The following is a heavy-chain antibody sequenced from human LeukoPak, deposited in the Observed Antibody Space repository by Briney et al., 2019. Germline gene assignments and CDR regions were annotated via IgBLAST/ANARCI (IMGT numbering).Heavy chain of an antibody. CDR2: IDHNGSA. CDR1: GGSFSGYY. V-gene: IGHV4-34*01. J-gene: IGHJ6*03. Sequence: SETLSLTCAVYGGSFSGYYWTWIRQAPGKGLEWIGEIDHNGSANYISSLKSRLTLSVDTSKDQFSLKLISVTAADTAVYFCARLVGAVKHDYFYYYLDVSGRWTTVTLPS. D-gene: IGHD1-26*01. CDR3: ARLVGAVKHDYFYYYLDV.